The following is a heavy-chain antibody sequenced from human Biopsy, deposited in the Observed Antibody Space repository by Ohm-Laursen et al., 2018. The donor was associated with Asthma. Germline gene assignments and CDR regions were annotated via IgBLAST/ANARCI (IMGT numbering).Heavy chain of an antibody. D-gene: IGHD3-3*01. CDR2: ISYDGSNK. V-gene: IGHV3-30*18. CDR3: AKDTEGRYDFWSGLSYNYYGMDV. J-gene: IGHJ6*02. CDR1: GFTFSSYG. Sequence: LRLSCAASGFTFSSYGMYWGRQAPGKGLGWGAVISYDGSNKYYADSVKGRFTISRDNSKNTLYLQMNSLRAEDTAVYYCAKDTEGRYDFWSGLSYNYYGMDVWGQGTTVTVSS.